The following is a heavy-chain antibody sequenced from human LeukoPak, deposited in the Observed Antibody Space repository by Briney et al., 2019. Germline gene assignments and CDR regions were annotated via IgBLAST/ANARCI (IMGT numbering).Heavy chain of an antibody. V-gene: IGHV3-43*02. CDR2: ISGEGGST. CDR1: GFTFYDYA. Sequence: PGGSLRLLCAASGFTFYDYAVDWVRQAPGKGLEWFFLISGEGGSTYYPHSVKDRFTISRHNSKNSLYLQMNSLRTDDTALYYCAKDIRYSSGWNYYYYGMDVWGQGTTVTVSS. D-gene: IGHD6-19*01. J-gene: IGHJ6*02. CDR3: AKDIRYSSGWNYYYYGMDV.